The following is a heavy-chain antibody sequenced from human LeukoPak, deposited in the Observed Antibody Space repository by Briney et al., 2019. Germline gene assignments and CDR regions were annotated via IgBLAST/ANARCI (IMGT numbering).Heavy chain of an antibody. CDR1: GFTFSSYA. CDR2: ISSSSSTI. J-gene: IGHJ6*02. Sequence: GGSLRLSCAASGFTFSSYAMHWVRQAPGKGLEWVSYISSSSSTIYYADSVKGRFTISRDNAKNSLYLQMNSLRDEDTAVYYCARGEYSYGYGYYYYGMDVWGQGTTVTVSS. CDR3: ARGEYSYGYGYYYYGMDV. D-gene: IGHD5-18*01. V-gene: IGHV3-48*02.